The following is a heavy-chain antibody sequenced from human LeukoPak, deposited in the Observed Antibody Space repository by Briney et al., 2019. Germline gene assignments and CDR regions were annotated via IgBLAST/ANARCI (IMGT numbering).Heavy chain of an antibody. CDR3: AKDELYCGGDCYPKYYYYYYGMDV. J-gene: IGHJ6*02. Sequence: GGSLRLSCAASGFTFSSYAMHWVRQAPGKGLEWVAVISYDGSNKYYADSVKGRFTISRDNSKNTLYLQMNSLRAEDTAVYYCAKDELYCGGDCYPKYYYYYYGMDVWGQGTTVTVSS. D-gene: IGHD2-21*02. CDR1: GFTFSSYA. V-gene: IGHV3-30-3*01. CDR2: ISYDGSNK.